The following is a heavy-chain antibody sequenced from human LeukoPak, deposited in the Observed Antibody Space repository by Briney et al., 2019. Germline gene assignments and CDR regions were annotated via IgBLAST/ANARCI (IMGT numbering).Heavy chain of an antibody. V-gene: IGHV3-43D*03. CDR1: GFTFDDYA. CDR2: ISWDGGST. D-gene: IGHD1-26*01. Sequence: PGGSLRLSCAASGFTFDDYAMHWVRQAPGKGLEWVSLISWDGGSTYYADSVKGRFTISRDNSKNSLYLQMNSLRAEDTALYYCAKDTSYSGSYYDYWGQGTLVTVSS. CDR3: AKDTSYSGSYYDY. J-gene: IGHJ4*02.